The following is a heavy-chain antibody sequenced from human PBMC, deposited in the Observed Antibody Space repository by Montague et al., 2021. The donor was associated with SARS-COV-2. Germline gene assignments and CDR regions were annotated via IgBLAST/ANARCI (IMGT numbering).Heavy chain of an antibody. CDR3: AKSFSGTRNWFDI. CDR1: GFIFTNYG. CDR2: ISGFGGGT. Sequence: SLRLSCAASGFIFTNYGMNWVRRAPGKGLESVAGISGFGGGTYYPDSVKGRLTISRATSNSTLFLQMDGLRAEDTAIYYCAKSFSGTRNWFDIWGQGTLVTVSS. V-gene: IGHV3-23*01. D-gene: IGHD1-14*01. J-gene: IGHJ5*02.